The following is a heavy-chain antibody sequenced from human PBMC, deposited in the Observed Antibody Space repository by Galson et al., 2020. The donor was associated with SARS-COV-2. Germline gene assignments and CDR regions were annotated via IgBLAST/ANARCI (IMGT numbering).Heavy chain of an antibody. CDR3: ARGGVLWFGEPRGIYFDL. J-gene: IGHJ2*01. Sequence: SETLSLTCTVSGGSISSGDYYWSWIRQPPGKGLEWIGYIYYSGSTYYNPSLKSRVTISVDTSKNQFSLKLSSVTAADTAVYYCARGGVLWFGEPRGIYFDLWGRGTLVTVSS. D-gene: IGHD3-10*01. CDR1: GGSISSGDYY. CDR2: IYYSGST. V-gene: IGHV4-30-4*08.